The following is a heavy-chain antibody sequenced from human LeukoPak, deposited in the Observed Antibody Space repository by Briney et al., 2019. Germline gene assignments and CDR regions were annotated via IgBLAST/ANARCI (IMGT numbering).Heavy chain of an antibody. CDR3: AKDPTRAAAYWYFDL. CDR1: GFTFSSYW. D-gene: IGHD6-13*01. J-gene: IGHJ2*01. V-gene: IGHV3-7*03. CDR2: IKQDGSEK. Sequence: GGSLRLSCAASGFTFSSYWMSWVRQAPGKGLEWVANIKQDGSEKYYVDSVKGRFTISRDNAKNSLYLQMNSLRAEDTAVYYCAKDPTRAAAYWYFDLWGRGTLVTVSS.